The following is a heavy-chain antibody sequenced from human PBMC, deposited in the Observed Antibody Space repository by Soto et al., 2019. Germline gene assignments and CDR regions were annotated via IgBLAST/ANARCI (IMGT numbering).Heavy chain of an antibody. CDR3: ARDGEKYYYDSRGLAAFDI. Sequence: SVKGFCKASAGTFSSYAVSWVRQAPGQGLEWMGGIIPIFGTAKYAQKFQFRVTITADESTSTAYMELSSLRSEDTAVYYCARDGEKYYYDSRGLAAFDIWGQGTMVTVS. J-gene: IGHJ3*02. D-gene: IGHD3-22*01. CDR2: IIPIFGTA. CDR1: AGTFSSYA. V-gene: IGHV1-69*13.